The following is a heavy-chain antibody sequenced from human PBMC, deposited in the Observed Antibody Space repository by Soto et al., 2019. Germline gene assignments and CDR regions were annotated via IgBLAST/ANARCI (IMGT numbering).Heavy chain of an antibody. Sequence: ASVKVSCKASEYTFTSYTMHWVRQAPGQRLEWMGWINGGNGNTKYSQKFQGRVTITRDTSASTAYMELSSLRSDDTAVYYCARELQGLYYFDYWGQGTRVTVSS. CDR3: ARELQGLYYFDY. J-gene: IGHJ4*02. CDR2: INGGNGNT. CDR1: EYTFTSYT. V-gene: IGHV1-3*01. D-gene: IGHD4-4*01.